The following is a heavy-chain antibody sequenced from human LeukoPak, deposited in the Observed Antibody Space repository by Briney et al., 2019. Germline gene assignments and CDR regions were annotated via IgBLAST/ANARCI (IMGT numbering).Heavy chain of an antibody. CDR2: IYISGAI. J-gene: IGHJ4*02. D-gene: IGHD1-26*01. V-gene: IGHV4-4*07. CDR3: ASGGVGARPD. Sequence: SETLSLTCTVSGGSISSYYWSWIRQPAGKGLEWIGRIYISGAINYNPSLKSRVTISADTSKKQFSLKLTSVTAADTAVYYCASGGVGARPDWGQGTLVIASS. CDR1: GGSISSYY.